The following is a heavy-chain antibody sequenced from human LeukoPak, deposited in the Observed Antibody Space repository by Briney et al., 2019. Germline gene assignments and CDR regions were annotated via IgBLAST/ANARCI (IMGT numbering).Heavy chain of an antibody. CDR2: ISGSGGST. D-gene: IGHD6-19*01. CDR1: GFTFSSYA. V-gene: IGHV3-23*01. J-gene: IGHJ4*02. CDR3: ATSGSPWPDYFDY. Sequence: GGSLRLSCAASGFTFSSYAMSWVRQAPGKGLEWVSAISGSGGSTYYADSVKGRFTISRDNSKNTLYLQMNSLRAEDTAVYYCATSGSPWPDYFDYWGQGTLVTVSS.